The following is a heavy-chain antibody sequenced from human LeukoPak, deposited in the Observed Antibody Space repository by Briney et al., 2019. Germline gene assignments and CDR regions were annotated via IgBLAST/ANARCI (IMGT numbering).Heavy chain of an antibody. CDR1: GYSFTRYW. CDR2: IYPHNSDT. V-gene: IGHV5-51*01. CDR3: ARQGCCDSTNCYVYYHSGMDV. D-gene: IGHD2-2*01. Sequence: HGESLKISCKGSGYSFTRYWIGWVRQMPGKGLEWMGIIYPHNSDTRYSPSFQGQVTISADKSTSTAYLQWSSLKPSDTAMYYCARQGCCDSTNCYVYYHSGMDVWGQGTTVTVSS. J-gene: IGHJ6*02.